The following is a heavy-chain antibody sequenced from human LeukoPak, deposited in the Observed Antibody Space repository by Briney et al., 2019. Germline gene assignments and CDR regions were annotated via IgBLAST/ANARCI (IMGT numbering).Heavy chain of an antibody. CDR1: GFTFSSYG. CDR3: ASEGVIVDY. Sequence: PGGSLRLSCAASGFTFSSYGMHWVRQAPGKGLEWVAVISYDGSNKYYADSVKGRFTISRDNSKNTLYLQMNSLRAGDTAVYYCASEGVIVDYWGQGTLVTVSS. D-gene: IGHD2/OR15-2a*01. CDR2: ISYDGSNK. J-gene: IGHJ4*02. V-gene: IGHV3-30*03.